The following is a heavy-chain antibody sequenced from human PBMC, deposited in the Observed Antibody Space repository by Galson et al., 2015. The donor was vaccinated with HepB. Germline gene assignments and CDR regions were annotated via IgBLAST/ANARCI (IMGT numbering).Heavy chain of an antibody. V-gene: IGHV1-69*04. CDR3: ARGSETNRFDY. J-gene: IGHJ4*02. CDR1: GGTFSSYA. Sequence: SVKVSCKASGGTFSSYAISWVRQAPGQGLEWMGRIIPILGIANYAQKFQGRVTITADKSTSTAYMELSSLRSEDTAVYYCARGSETNRFDYWGQGTLVTVSS. CDR2: IIPILGIA.